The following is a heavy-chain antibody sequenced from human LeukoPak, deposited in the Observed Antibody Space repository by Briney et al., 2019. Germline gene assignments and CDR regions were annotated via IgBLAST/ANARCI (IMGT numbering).Heavy chain of an antibody. CDR1: GFIFSGHG. V-gene: IGHV3-30*02. CDR2: IRYDGSDK. D-gene: IGHD2-15*01. Sequence: PGGSLRLSCAASGFIFSGHGMHWVRQAPGKGLEWVAFIRYDGSDKYYADSVKGRFTISRDTSKNTLYLQMNSLRVEDTAVYYCAKDACSGGTCYGGWYCDLWGRGTLVTVSS. CDR3: AKDACSGGTCYGGWYCDL. J-gene: IGHJ2*01.